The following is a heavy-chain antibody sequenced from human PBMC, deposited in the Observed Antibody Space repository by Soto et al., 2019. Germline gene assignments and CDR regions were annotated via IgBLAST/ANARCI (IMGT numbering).Heavy chain of an antibody. Sequence: GGSLRLSCAASGFTFTRYSMNWVRQAPGKGLEWVSSISSTTNYIYYGDSMKGRFTISIDNAKNSLYLEMNSLSAEDTAVYYCARESEDLTSNFDYWGQGTLVTVSS. V-gene: IGHV3-21*06. CDR2: ISSTTNYI. CDR3: ARESEDLTSNFDY. J-gene: IGHJ4*02. CDR1: GFTFTRYS.